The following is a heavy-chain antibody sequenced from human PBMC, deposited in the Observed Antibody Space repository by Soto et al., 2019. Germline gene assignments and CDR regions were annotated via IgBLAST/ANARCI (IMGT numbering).Heavy chain of an antibody. Sequence: QVRLVQSGAEVKKPGSSVKVSCKASGGTFSSYAISWVRQAPGQGLEWMGGIIPIFGTANYAQKFQGRVTITADESTSTVYMELSSLRSENTAVYYCARGDIVATITDGMDAWVQATTVTVSS. V-gene: IGHV1-69*01. CDR3: ARGDIVATITDGMDA. CDR2: IIPIFGTA. CDR1: GGTFSSYA. D-gene: IGHD5-12*01. J-gene: IGHJ6*02.